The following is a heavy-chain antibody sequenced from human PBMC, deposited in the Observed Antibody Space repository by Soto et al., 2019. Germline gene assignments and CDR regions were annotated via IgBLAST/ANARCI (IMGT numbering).Heavy chain of an antibody. CDR3: ARERYSVQQPLTWFDP. CDR1: GGTFSSYA. D-gene: IGHD1-1*01. CDR2: IIPIFGTA. Sequence: SVKVSCKASGGTFSSYAISWVRQAPGQGLEWMGGIIPIFGTANYAQKFQGRVTITADESTSTAYMELSSLRSEDTAVYYCARERYSVQQPLTWFDPWGQGTLVTIDS. J-gene: IGHJ5*02. V-gene: IGHV1-69*13.